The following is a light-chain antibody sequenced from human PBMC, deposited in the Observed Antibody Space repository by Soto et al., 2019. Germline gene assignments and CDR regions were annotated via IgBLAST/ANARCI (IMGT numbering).Light chain of an antibody. CDR2: DAY. J-gene: IGKJ5*01. V-gene: IGKV1D-13*01. CDR1: QGIGTA. Sequence: AIQLTQSPSSLSASVGDRITVTCRASQGIGTALVWFQQKPGKAPELLIYDAYNLQRGVPSRLSGSGSGTDFTLTISSLQPEDFANYYCQQFRDYPITFGQGTRLEIK. CDR3: QQFRDYPIT.